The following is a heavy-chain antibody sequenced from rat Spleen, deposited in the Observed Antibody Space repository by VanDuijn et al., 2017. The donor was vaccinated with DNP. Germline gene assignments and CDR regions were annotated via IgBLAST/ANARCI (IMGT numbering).Heavy chain of an antibody. J-gene: IGHJ4*01. CDR2: ISASGGST. CDR3: ARVGDYHDGGDGDVLDV. D-gene: IGHD1-12*02. Sequence: EVQLVESGGGLVQPGRSLKLSCATSGFTFSDYYMAWVRQVPTKGLEWVASISASGGSTSYRDTVKGRFTISRDNAKSTLSLQMNSLRSEDTATYYCARVGDYHDGGDGDVLDVWGQGTSVTVSS. CDR1: GFTFSDYY. V-gene: IGHV5-25*01.